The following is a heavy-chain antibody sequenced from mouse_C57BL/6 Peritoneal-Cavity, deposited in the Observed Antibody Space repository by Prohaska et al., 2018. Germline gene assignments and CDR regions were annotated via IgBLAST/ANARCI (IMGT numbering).Heavy chain of an antibody. D-gene: IGHD1-1*01. V-gene: IGHV1-15*01. CDR2: IDPETGGT. J-gene: IGHJ2*01. CDR1: GYTFTDYE. Sequence: GAELVRPGASVTLSCKASGYTFTDYEMHWVKQTPVHGLEWIGAIDPETGGTAYNQKFKGKAILTADKSSSTAYMELRSLTSEDSAVYYCTRSLLRYFDYWGQGTTLTVSS. CDR3: TRSLLRYFDY.